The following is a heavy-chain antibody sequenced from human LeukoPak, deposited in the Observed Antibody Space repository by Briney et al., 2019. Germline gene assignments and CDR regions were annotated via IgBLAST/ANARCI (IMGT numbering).Heavy chain of an antibody. CDR2: INPNSGGT. J-gene: IGHJ6*02. Sequence: ASVKVSCKASGYTFTSYDINWVRQAPGQGLEWMGWINPNSGGTNYAQKFQGRVTMTRDTSISTAYMELSRLRSDDTAVYYCARGEDYYDSPMDVWGQGTTVTVSS. CDR3: ARGEDYYDSPMDV. CDR1: GYTFTSYD. D-gene: IGHD3-22*01. V-gene: IGHV1-2*02.